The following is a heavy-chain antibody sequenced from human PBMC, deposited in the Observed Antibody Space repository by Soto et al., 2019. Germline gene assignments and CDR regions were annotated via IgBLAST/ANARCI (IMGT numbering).Heavy chain of an antibody. J-gene: IGHJ4*02. CDR3: ETSYGSGYRAFDY. CDR2: INPILSMS. V-gene: IGHV1-69*02. CDR1: GDTFAFHS. D-gene: IGHD3-10*01. Sequence: QVQLVQSGAEVKRPGSSVKVSCKASGDTFAFHSINWVRQAPGLGLEWMGRINPILSMSNYAHRCQDSVTMTADKSTSTAYMVLSSLRSEDTAIYYCETSYGSGYRAFDYWGQGALVTVSS.